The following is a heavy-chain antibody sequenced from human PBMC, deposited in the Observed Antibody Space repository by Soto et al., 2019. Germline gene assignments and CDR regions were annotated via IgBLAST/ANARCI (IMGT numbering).Heavy chain of an antibody. J-gene: IGHJ5*02. Sequence: QITLKESGPTLVKPTQTLTLTCTFSGFSLSTSGVGVGWIRQPPGKALEWLALIYWDDDKRYSPSLKSRLTITKDNSKHQVVLRITNMDPVDTATYSLGTYGAGSYANWFDPWCQGTLVTVAS. CDR2: IYWDDDK. D-gene: IGHD3-10*01. CDR1: GFSLSTSGVG. V-gene: IGHV2-5*02. CDR3: GTYGAGSYANWFDP.